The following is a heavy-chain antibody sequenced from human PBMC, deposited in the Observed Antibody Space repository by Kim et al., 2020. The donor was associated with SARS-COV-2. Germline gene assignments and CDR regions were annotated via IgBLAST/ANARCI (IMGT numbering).Heavy chain of an antibody. V-gene: IGHV3-21*01. J-gene: IGHJ4*02. D-gene: IGHD1-7*01. Sequence: YYADSVKGRFTISRDNAKNSRYLQMNSLRAEDTAVYYCARVSGTTSFDYWGQGTLVTVSS. CDR3: ARVSGTTSFDY.